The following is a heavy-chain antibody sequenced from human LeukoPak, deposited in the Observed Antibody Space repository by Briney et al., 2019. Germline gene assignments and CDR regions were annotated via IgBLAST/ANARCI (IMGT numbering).Heavy chain of an antibody. Sequence: GGSLRLSCAASGFTLGTYYMNWVRQAPGKGLEWVSIIYSGGTTYYADSVPGRFTISRDTSKNTLSLQMNSLRVEDTAVYFCARLGDHFLRNLDVWGRG. CDR3: ARLGDHFLRNLDV. D-gene: IGHD1-14*01. CDR1: GFTLGTYY. J-gene: IGHJ2*01. V-gene: IGHV3-53*01. CDR2: IYSGGTT.